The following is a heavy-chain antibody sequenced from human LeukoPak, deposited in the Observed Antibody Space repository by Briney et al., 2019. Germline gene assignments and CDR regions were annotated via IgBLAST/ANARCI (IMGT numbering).Heavy chain of an antibody. D-gene: IGHD2-15*01. Sequence: GGSLRLSCAASGFTVSSNYMSWVRQAPGKGLEWVSVIYSGGSTYYADSVKGRFTISRDNSKNTLYLQMNSLRAEDTAVYYCARAGMWAAPFDYWGQGTLVTVSS. CDR2: IYSGGST. J-gene: IGHJ4*02. CDR3: ARAGMWAAPFDY. V-gene: IGHV3-53*01. CDR1: GFTVSSNY.